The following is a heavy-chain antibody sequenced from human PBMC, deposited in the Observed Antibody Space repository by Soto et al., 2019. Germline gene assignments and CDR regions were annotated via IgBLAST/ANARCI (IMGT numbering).Heavy chain of an antibody. CDR1: GGSFSGYY. CDR2: INHSGST. CDR3: ARGQVVTTFNPPFDY. Sequence: SETLSLTCAVYGGSFSGYYWIWIRQPPGKGLEWIGEINHSGSTNYNPSLKSRVTISVDTSKNQFSLKLSSVTAADTAVYYCARGQVVTTFNPPFDYWGQGTLVTVSS. D-gene: IGHD4-4*01. J-gene: IGHJ4*02. V-gene: IGHV4-34*01.